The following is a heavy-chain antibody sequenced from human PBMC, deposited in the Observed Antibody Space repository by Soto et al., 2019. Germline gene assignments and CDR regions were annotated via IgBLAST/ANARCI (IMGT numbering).Heavy chain of an antibody. Sequence: SGTLSPTCSFSGYSLSRGYYWGWVRQAPGKGLEWIGNIHHSGSTYYNPSLESRVTISIDTSKNQFSLRLTSVTAADTAIYYCARDISASDGDYWGQGTLVTVSS. J-gene: IGHJ4*02. V-gene: IGHV4-38-2*02. D-gene: IGHD2-21*01. CDR1: GYSLSRGYY. CDR3: ARDISASDGDY. CDR2: IHHSGST.